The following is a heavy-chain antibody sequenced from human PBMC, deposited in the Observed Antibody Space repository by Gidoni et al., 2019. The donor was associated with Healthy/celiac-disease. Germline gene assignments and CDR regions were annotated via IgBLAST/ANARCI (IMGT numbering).Heavy chain of an antibody. CDR1: GYTFTNYG. Sequence: VSCKASGYTFTNYGISWVRQAPGQGLEWMGWISAYNGNTNYAQKLQGRVTMTTDTSTSTAYMELRSLRSDDTAVYYCARAARGLVLVWFGEWAFDIWGQGTMVTVSS. CDR2: ISAYNGNT. D-gene: IGHD3-10*01. CDR3: ARAARGLVLVWFGEWAFDI. V-gene: IGHV1-18*01. J-gene: IGHJ3*02.